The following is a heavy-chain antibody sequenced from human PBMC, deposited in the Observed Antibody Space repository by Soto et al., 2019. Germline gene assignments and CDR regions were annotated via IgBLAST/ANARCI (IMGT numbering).Heavy chain of an antibody. Sequence: SETLSLTCTVSGGSISSGGYYWSWIRQHPGKGLEWIGYIYYSGSTYYNPSLKSRVTISVDTSKNQFSLKLSSVTAADTALYYWARVHSSGWNFDYRGQGTLVTLSS. CDR2: IYYSGST. J-gene: IGHJ4*02. D-gene: IGHD6-19*01. CDR1: GGSISSGGYY. CDR3: ARVHSSGWNFDY. V-gene: IGHV4-31*03.